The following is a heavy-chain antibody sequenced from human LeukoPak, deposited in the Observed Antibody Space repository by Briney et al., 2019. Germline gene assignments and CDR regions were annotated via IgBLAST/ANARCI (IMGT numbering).Heavy chain of an antibody. CDR3: ARDTAMVTGPLDY. V-gene: IGHV3-30-3*01. Sequence: GGFLRLSCAASGFTFSSYAMHWVRQAPGKGLEWVAVISYDGSNKYYADSVKGRLTISRDNSKNTLYLQMNSLRAEDTAVYYCARDTAMVTGPLDYWGQGTLVTVSS. D-gene: IGHD5-18*01. CDR2: ISYDGSNK. CDR1: GFTFSSYA. J-gene: IGHJ4*02.